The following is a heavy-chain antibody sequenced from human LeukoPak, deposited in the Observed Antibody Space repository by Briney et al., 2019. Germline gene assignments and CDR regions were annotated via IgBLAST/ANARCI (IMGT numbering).Heavy chain of an antibody. CDR3: ARDLGQYYDTSDNWFDP. CDR1: GFTFSSYW. J-gene: IGHJ5*02. CDR2: INSDGINT. V-gene: IGHV3-74*01. D-gene: IGHD3-22*01. Sequence: GGSLRLSCAASGFTFSSYWMHWVRQAPGKGLVWVSRINSDGINTSYADSVKGRFTISRDNAKNTLNLQMNSLRAEDTAVYYCARDLGQYYDTSDNWFDPWGQGTLVTVFS.